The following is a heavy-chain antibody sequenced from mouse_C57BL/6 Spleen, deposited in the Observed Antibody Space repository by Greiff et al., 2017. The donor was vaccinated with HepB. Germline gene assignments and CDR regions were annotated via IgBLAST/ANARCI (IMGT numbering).Heavy chain of an antibody. D-gene: IGHD1-1*01. Sequence: QVQLKQPGAELVKPGASVKLSCKASGYTFTSYWMHWVKQRPGRGLEWIGRIDPNSGGTKYNEKFKSKATLTVDKPSSTAYMQLSSLTSEDSAVYYCAREEKFYGSGDFDVWGTGTTVTVSS. V-gene: IGHV1-72*01. CDR2: IDPNSGGT. CDR3: AREEKFYGSGDFDV. J-gene: IGHJ1*03. CDR1: GYTFTSYW.